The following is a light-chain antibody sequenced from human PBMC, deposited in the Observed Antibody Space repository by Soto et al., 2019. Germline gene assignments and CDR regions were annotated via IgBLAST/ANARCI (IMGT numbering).Light chain of an antibody. CDR1: SSDVAAYNF. CDR3: SGNTPSNTVI. J-gene: IGLJ2*01. V-gene: IGLV2-14*03. Sequence: QSALTQPASVSGSPGQSITISCTGTSSDVAAYNFVSWYQQHPGEVPKLMIYEVIKRPSGISDRFSGSKSGNTASLTISGLPAEDQADYYCSGNTPSNTVIFGGRTKLTVL. CDR2: EVI.